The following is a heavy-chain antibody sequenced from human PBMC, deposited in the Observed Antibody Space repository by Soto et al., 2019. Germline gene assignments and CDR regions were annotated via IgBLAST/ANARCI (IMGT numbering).Heavy chain of an antibody. V-gene: IGHV1-18*01. CDR3: TGLYSGDDAFDI. CDR1: GYTFTSYG. D-gene: IGHD1-26*01. J-gene: IGHJ3*02. Sequence: QVQLVQSGAEVKKPGASVKVSCKASGYTFTSYGISWVRQAPGQGLEWMGWISAYNGNKNYAQKLQGRVTMTTDTSTSKDYMELRSLGSEDTAVYYCTGLYSGDDAFDIWGQGTMVTVSS. CDR2: ISAYNGNK.